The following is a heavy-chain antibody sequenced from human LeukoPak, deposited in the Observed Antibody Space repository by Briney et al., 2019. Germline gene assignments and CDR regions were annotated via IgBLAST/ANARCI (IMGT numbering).Heavy chain of an antibody. V-gene: IGHV3-48*01. CDR1: GFTFSSYS. D-gene: IGHD4-17*01. J-gene: IGHJ4*02. CDR2: ISSSSTI. CDR3: ARDDIYGDYSDY. Sequence: GGSLRLSCAASGFTFSSYSMNWVRQAPGKGLEWVSYISSSSTIYYADSVKGRSTISRDNAKNSLYLQMNSLRAEDTAVYYCARDDIYGDYSDYWGQGTLVTVSS.